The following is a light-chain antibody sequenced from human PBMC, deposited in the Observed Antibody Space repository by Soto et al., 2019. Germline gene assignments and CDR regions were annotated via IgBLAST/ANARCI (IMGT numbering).Light chain of an antibody. J-gene: IGLJ1*01. CDR1: SSNIGAGYD. Sequence: QSVLTQPPSVSGAPGQRVTISCTGSSSNIGAGYDVHWYQQLPGTAPKLLIYGNSNRPSGVPDRFSGSKSGTSASLAITGLQAEDEAEYYCQSYGSSLSGSYVFGTGTKVTVL. CDR2: GNS. V-gene: IGLV1-40*01. CDR3: QSYGSSLSGSYV.